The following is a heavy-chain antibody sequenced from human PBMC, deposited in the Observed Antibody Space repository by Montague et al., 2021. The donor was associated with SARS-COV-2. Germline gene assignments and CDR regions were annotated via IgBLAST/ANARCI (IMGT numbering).Heavy chain of an antibody. CDR1: GGSFSGYF. CDR2: ISYTGHT. Sequence: SETLSLTCAIYGGSFSGYFWSWIRQSPGKGLERIGEISYTGHTRYNPSLQSRVSISGDSSENQFSLTPTSVTAADTAVYYCARSHYSVSWCPDWSQGTLVTVSS. V-gene: IGHV4-34*01. CDR3: ARSHYSVSWCPD. D-gene: IGHD5/OR15-5a*01. J-gene: IGHJ4*02.